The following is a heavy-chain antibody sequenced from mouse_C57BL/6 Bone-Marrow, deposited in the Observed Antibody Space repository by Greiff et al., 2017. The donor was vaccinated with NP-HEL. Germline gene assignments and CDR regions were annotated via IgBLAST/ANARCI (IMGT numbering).Heavy chain of an antibody. Sequence: EVKLVESGGGLVKPGGSLKLSCAASGFTFSSYAMSWVRQTPEKRLEWVATISDGGSYTYYPDNVKGRFTISRDNAKNNLYLQMSHLKSEDTAMYYCARGAYGSSLYYFDYWGQGTTLTVSS. CDR3: ARGAYGSSLYYFDY. D-gene: IGHD1-1*01. CDR1: GFTFSSYA. J-gene: IGHJ2*01. CDR2: ISDGGSYT. V-gene: IGHV5-4*03.